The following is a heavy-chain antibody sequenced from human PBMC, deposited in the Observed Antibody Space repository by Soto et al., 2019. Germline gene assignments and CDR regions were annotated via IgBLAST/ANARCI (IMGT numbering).Heavy chain of an antibody. CDR1: GFTFSAYG. CDR2: IAFDGNKK. V-gene: IGHV3-30*18. CDR3: ANPLWGSYLVFGFDY. J-gene: IGHJ4*02. D-gene: IGHD3-16*01. Sequence: GGSLRLSCAASGFTFSAYGMHWVRQAPGKGLEWVAVIAFDGNKKYYADSVKGRFTISRDNSKTTLYLQMSSLNAADTAVYYCANPLWGSYLVFGFDYWGQEIRVTVSS.